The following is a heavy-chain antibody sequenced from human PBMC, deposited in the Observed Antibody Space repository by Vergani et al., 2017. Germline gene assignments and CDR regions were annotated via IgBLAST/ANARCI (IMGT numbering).Heavy chain of an antibody. J-gene: IGHJ3*02. V-gene: IGHV3-48*03. CDR2: ISSSGSTI. Sequence: EVQLVESGGGLVQPGRSLRLSCAASGFTFDDYAMHWVRQAPGKGLEWVSYISSSGSTIYYADSVKGRFTISRDNAKNSLYLQMNSLRAEDTAVYYCATVTRDGYNYACDIWGQGTMVTVSS. CDR3: ATVTRDGYNYACDI. D-gene: IGHD5-24*01. CDR1: GFTFDDYA.